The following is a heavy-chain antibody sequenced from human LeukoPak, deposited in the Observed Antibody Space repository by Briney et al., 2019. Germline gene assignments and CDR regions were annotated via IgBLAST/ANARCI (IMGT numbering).Heavy chain of an antibody. J-gene: IGHJ1*01. D-gene: IGHD6-13*01. CDR3: ARKYSSSRRDFQH. CDR2: INHSGST. Sequence: SETLSLTCAVYGGSLSGYYWSWIRQPPGKGLEWIGEINHSGSTNYNPSLKSRVTISVDTSKNQFSLKLSSVTAADTAVYYCARKYSSSRRDFQHWGQGTLVTVSS. CDR1: GGSLSGYY. V-gene: IGHV4-34*01.